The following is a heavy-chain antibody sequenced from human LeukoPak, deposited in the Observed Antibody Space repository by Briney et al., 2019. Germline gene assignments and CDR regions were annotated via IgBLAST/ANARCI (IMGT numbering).Heavy chain of an antibody. J-gene: IGHJ4*02. CDR3: ARHYGP. Sequence: PSETLSSPALSLVAPSAVVVTTGAGSASPQGRGWSGLGVSYNPSLKSRVTISVDTSKNQFSLKLNSVTATDTAVYYCARHYGPWGQGTLVTVSS. CDR2: S. V-gene: IGHV4-39*01. D-gene: IGHD3-10*01. CDR1: VAPSAVVVTT.